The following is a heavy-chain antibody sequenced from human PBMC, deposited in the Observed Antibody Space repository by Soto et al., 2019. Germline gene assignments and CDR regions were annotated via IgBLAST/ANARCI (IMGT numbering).Heavy chain of an antibody. CDR3: ARVSTRVVVTGIYYFDY. J-gene: IGHJ4*02. D-gene: IGHD3-22*01. CDR1: GYSFTSYW. V-gene: IGHV5-51*01. Sequence: PGESLKISCKGSGYSFTSYWIGWVRQMPGKGLEWMGIIYPGDSDTRYSPSFQGQVTISADKSISTAYLQWSSLKASGTAMYYCARVSTRVVVTGIYYFDYWGQGTLVTVSS. CDR2: IYPGDSDT.